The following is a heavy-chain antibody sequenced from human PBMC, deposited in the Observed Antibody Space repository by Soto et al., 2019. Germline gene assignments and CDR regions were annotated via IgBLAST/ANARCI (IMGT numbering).Heavy chain of an antibody. D-gene: IGHD3-3*01. V-gene: IGHV3-48*02. Sequence: GGSLRLSCAASGFTFSSYSMNWVRQAPGKGLEWISYISTTSSSIYCADSVKGRFTISRDNAKNSLFLQMNSLRDEDTAVYYCARKGVAFDYWGQGALVTVSS. CDR1: GFTFSSYS. CDR2: ISTTSSSI. J-gene: IGHJ4*02. CDR3: ARKGVAFDY.